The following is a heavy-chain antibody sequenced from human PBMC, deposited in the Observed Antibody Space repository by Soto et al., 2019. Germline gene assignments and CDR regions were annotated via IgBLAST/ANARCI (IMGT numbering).Heavy chain of an antibody. CDR3: ARDRELRFDEELYYYYMDV. Sequence: GGSLRLSCAASGFTFSSYWMSWVRQAPGKGLEWVANIKQDGSEKYYVDSVKGRFTISRDNAKNSLYLQMNSLRAEDTAVYYCARDRELRFDEELYYYYMDVWGKGTTVTVSS. D-gene: IGHD3-3*01. V-gene: IGHV3-7*01. J-gene: IGHJ6*03. CDR1: GFTFSSYW. CDR2: IKQDGSEK.